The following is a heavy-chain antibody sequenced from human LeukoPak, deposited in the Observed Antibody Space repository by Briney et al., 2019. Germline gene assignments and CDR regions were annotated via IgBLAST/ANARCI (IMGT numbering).Heavy chain of an antibody. V-gene: IGHV3-21*01. Sequence: GGSLRHSCAASGFTFSSYSMNWVRQAPGKGLEWVPSISSSSYIYYADSVKGRFTISRDNAKNSLYLQMNSLRAEDTAVYYCARDMAPLSDAFDIWGQGTMVTVSS. CDR2: ISSSSYI. CDR1: GFTFSSYS. D-gene: IGHD3-10*01. J-gene: IGHJ3*02. CDR3: ARDMAPLSDAFDI.